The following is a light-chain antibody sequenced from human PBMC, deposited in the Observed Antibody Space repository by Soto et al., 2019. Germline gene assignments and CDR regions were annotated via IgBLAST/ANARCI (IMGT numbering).Light chain of an antibody. CDR3: SSYTTSNTRQIV. CDR2: DVS. Sequence: QSVPTQPASVSGSPGQSITISCTGTSSEVGGYNYVSWYQHHPGKAPKLIIYDVSNRPSGVSIRFSGSKSDNTASLTISGLQPEDEADYHCSSYTTSNTRQIVFGTGTKVTVL. CDR1: SSEVGGYNY. V-gene: IGLV2-14*03. J-gene: IGLJ1*01.